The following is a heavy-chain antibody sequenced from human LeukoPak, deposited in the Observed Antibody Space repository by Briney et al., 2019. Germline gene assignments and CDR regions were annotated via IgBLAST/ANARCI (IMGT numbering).Heavy chain of an antibody. CDR3: ARDGLSSTVLNNWFDP. J-gene: IGHJ5*02. D-gene: IGHD4-23*01. CDR1: GYTFDTYG. V-gene: IGHV1-2*02. CDR2: INPNSGGT. Sequence: ASVKVSCKASGYTFDTYGITWVRQAPGQGFEWMGWINPNSGGTNYAQKFQGRVTMTRDTSISTAYMELSRLRSDDTAVYYCARDGLSSTVLNNWFDPWGQGTLVTVSS.